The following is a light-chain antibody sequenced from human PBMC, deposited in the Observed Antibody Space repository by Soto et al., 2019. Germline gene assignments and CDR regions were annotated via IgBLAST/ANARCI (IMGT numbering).Light chain of an antibody. J-gene: IGKJ1*01. CDR3: QQSYSIWWT. Sequence: DIQMTQSPSSLSASVGYIVTITCRARQSVSNYLNWYRQLPGKAPTLLIYSTSTLQSGVPSRFSGSGSGTNFTLTIDSLQPEDFTTYYCQQSYSIWWTFGQGTKVDIK. CDR1: QSVSNY. V-gene: IGKV1-39*01. CDR2: STS.